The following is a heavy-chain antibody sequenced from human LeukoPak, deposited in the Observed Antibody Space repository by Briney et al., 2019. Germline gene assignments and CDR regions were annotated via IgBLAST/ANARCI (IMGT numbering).Heavy chain of an antibody. J-gene: IGHJ4*02. CDR1: GFTFSDYY. D-gene: IGHD2-15*01. Sequence: GGSLRLSCAASGFTFSDYYMDWVRQAPGKGLEWVGRTRNRANGYTTEYAASVEGRFTVSRDNSKNSLFLRMNGLKPEDTAVYFCARAFCYSGGTCYSDYNDYWGQGALVTVSS. V-gene: IGHV3-72*01. CDR3: ARAFCYSGGTCYSDYNDY. CDR2: TRNRANGYTT.